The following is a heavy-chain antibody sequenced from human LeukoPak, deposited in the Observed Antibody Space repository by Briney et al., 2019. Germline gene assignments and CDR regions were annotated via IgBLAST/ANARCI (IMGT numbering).Heavy chain of an antibody. CDR1: GDSITTNSYW. CDR3: ARRGIWDLRTGNWFDP. Sequence: PSETLSLTCSLSGDSITTNSYWWGWIRQSPGKGLEWIGSIYSSGNSYYNPSLKSRATISPDTSKNQYSLRLTSVTAADTAVYYCARRGIWDLRTGNWFDPWGQGILDTVSS. D-gene: IGHD3/OR15-3a*01. CDR2: IYSSGNS. V-gene: IGHV4-39*01. J-gene: IGHJ5*02.